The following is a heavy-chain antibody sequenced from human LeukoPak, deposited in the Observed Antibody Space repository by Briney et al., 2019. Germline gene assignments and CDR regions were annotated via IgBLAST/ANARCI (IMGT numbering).Heavy chain of an antibody. D-gene: IGHD1-26*01. CDR1: GYTFTGYY. Sequence: ASVKVSCKASGYTFTGYYMHWVRQAPGQGLEWMGWINPNSGGTNYAQKFQGRVTMTRDTSISTAYMELSRLRSDDTAVYYCARCTVGATTCYFDYWGQGTLVTVSS. CDR2: INPNSGGT. V-gene: IGHV1-2*02. CDR3: ARCTVGATTCYFDY. J-gene: IGHJ4*02.